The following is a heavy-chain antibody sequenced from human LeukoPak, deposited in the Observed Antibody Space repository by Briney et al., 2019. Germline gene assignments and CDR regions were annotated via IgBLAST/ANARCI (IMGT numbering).Heavy chain of an antibody. CDR3: ARRRIAAAGPLDY. D-gene: IGHD6-13*01. CDR2: IFHMGST. Sequence: SETLSLTCTVSGGSVSNGGYYWSWIRRPPGKRLEWIGHIFHMGSTYYSPSLKSRVTISVVTSKNQFSLNLSSVTAADTAVYYCARRRIAAAGPLDYWGQGTLVTVSS. V-gene: IGHV4-61*08. J-gene: IGHJ4*02. CDR1: GGSVSNGGYY.